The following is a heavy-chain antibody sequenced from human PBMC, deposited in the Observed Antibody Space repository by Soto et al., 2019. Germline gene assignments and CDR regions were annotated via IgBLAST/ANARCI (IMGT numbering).Heavy chain of an antibody. CDR1: GFTFSSYA. V-gene: IGHV3-23*01. CDR2: ISGSGGST. D-gene: IGHD6-13*01. CDR3: AKVTAAGTYYYYGMDV. J-gene: IGHJ6*02. Sequence: EVQLLESGGGLVQPGGSLRLSCAASGFTFSSYAMSWVHQAPGKGLEWVSAISGSGGSTYYADSVKGRFTISRDNSKNTLYLQMNSLRAEDTAVYYCAKVTAAGTYYYYGMDVWGQGTTVTVSS.